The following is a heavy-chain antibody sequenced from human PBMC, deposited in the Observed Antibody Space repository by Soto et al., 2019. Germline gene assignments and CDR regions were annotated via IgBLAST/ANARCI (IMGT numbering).Heavy chain of an antibody. Sequence: PGGSLRLSCAASGFTFSSYAMSWVRQAPGKGLEWVSAISGSGGSTYYADSVKGRFTISRDNSKNTLYLQMNSLRAEDTAVYYCAKNGYDSSGYYDFDYWGQGTLVTVSS. J-gene: IGHJ4*02. D-gene: IGHD3-22*01. CDR3: AKNGYDSSGYYDFDY. CDR1: GFTFSSYA. V-gene: IGHV3-23*01. CDR2: ISGSGGST.